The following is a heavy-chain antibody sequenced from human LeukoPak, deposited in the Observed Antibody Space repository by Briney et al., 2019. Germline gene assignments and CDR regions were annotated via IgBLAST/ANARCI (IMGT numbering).Heavy chain of an antibody. J-gene: IGHJ4*02. CDR1: GGSISSGDYY. D-gene: IGHD3-16*02. CDR2: IYYSGST. CDR3: ARLMITFGGVIAPFDY. Sequence: PSETLSLICTVSGGSISSGDYYWSWIRQPPGKGLEWIGYIYYSGSTYYNPSLKSRVTISVDTSKNQFSLKLSSVTAADTAVYYCARLMITFGGVIAPFDYWGQGTLVTVSS. V-gene: IGHV4-30-4*08.